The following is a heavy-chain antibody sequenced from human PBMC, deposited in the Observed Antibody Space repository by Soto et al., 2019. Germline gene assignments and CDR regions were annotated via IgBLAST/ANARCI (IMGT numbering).Heavy chain of an antibody. V-gene: IGHV3-66*01. CDR1: GFTVSSNY. CDR3: ARDRCSGGSCYFGYFDY. J-gene: IGHJ4*02. D-gene: IGHD2-15*01. Sequence: GGSLRLSCAASGFTVSSNYMSWVRQAPGKGLEWVSVIYSGGSTYYADSVKGRFTISRDNSKNTLYLQMNSLRAEDTAVYYCARDRCSGGSCYFGYFDYWGQGTLVTVSS. CDR2: IYSGGST.